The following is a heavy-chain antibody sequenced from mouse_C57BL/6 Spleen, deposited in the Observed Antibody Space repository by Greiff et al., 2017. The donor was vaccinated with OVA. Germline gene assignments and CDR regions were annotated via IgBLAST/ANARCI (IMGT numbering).Heavy chain of an antibody. CDR3: TRRPLYYGSSPYYAMDY. CDR2: IDPETGGT. J-gene: IGHJ4*01. D-gene: IGHD1-1*01. V-gene: IGHV1-15*01. CDR1: GYTFTDYE. Sequence: VQLQQSGAELVRPGASVTLSCKASGYTFTDYEMHWVKQTPVHGLEWIGAIDPETGGTAYNQKFKGKAILTADKSSSTAYMELRSLTSEDSAVYYCTRRPLYYGSSPYYAMDYWGQGTSVTVSS.